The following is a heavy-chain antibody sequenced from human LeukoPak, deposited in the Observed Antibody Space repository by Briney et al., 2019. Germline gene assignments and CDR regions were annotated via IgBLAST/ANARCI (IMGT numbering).Heavy chain of an antibody. V-gene: IGHV3-23*01. CDR2: ISGSGGST. Sequence: GGSLRLSCAASGFTVSSYAMSWVRQAPGKGLEWVSGISGSGGSTYYADSVKGRSTISRDNSKNLLYLQMNNLRDEDTAVYYCVIDRGAQWGQGTLVTVSS. CDR3: VIDRGAQ. J-gene: IGHJ4*02. CDR1: GFTVSSYA.